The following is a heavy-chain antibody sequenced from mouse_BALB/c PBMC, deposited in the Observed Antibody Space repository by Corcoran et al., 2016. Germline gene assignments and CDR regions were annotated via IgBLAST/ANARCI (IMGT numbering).Heavy chain of an antibody. CDR3: ARDGSSFFDY. CDR1: GYTFTNYG. J-gene: IGHJ2*01. CDR2: INTYTGEP. V-gene: IGHV9-1*02. D-gene: IGHD1-1*01. Sequence: QIQLVQSGPELKKPGETVKISCKASGYTFTNYGMNWVKQAPGKGLKWMGWINTYTGEPTYADDFKGRFAFSLETSASTAYLQINNLKNEDMATYFCARDGSSFFDYWGQGTTLTVSS.